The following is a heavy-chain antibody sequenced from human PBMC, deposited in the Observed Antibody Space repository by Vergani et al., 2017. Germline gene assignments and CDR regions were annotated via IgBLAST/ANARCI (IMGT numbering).Heavy chain of an antibody. D-gene: IGHD5-24*01. CDR2: IKNTGDST. J-gene: IGHJ4*02. V-gene: IGHV3-23*01. CDR3: GRGSDNYN. CDR1: GFTFSSHA. Sequence: EVQLLQSEGAVVQPGGSLRLSCVASGFTFSSHAMSWVRQGHGQGLEWVSSIKNTGDSTQYADSVKGRFTISRDNSKNTLYLQMNSLRYEDTAVYYCGRGSDNYNGGKGTLVTVA.